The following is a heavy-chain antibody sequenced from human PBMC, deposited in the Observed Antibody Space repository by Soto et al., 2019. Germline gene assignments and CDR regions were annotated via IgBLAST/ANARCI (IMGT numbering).Heavy chain of an antibody. CDR3: AKVGENDGDPHLDYYYYGMDV. CDR1: GYDGTRYY. Sequence: ASVKVSCKASGYDGTRYYIHWVRQGPGQGLEWMGIINPTGGGRTKYAQKFQGRVTVTSDRSTSTVYMELTSLRSDDTAMYYCAKVGENDGDPHLDYYYYGMDVWGQGTTVTVSS. CDR2: INPTGGGRT. D-gene: IGHD1-1*01. J-gene: IGHJ6*02. V-gene: IGHV1-46*01.